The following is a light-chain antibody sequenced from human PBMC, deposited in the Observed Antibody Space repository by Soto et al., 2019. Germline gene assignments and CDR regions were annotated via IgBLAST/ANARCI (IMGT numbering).Light chain of an antibody. V-gene: IGKV1-17*01. J-gene: IGKJ1*01. Sequence: DIQMPQAPSSLSASVAARVTITCRASQDIRNDLGWYQQKPGKAPKRLIYAASSLQSVVPSRFSGSESGTEFTLTISSLQPADFAPYYCLPHNSYPRTFGQGTKVEIK. CDR1: QDIRND. CDR3: LPHNSYPRT. CDR2: AAS.